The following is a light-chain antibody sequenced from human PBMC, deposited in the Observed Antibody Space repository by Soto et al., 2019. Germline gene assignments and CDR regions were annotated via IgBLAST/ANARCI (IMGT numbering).Light chain of an antibody. J-gene: IGKJ2*01. CDR3: QQYYSLPYT. V-gene: IGKV4-1*01. Sequence: DIVMTQSPDSLAVSLGERATINCRSSQTVLYNSDNKNYLAWYQQKAGQPPKLLIYWASTRESGVPDRFSGSGSGTDFTLTISSLQAEDVAVYFCQQYYSLPYTFGQGTKLEIK. CDR1: QTVLYNSDNKNY. CDR2: WAS.